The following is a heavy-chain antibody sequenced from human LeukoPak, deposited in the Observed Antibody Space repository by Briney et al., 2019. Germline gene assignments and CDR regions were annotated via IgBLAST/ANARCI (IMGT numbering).Heavy chain of an antibody. V-gene: IGHV4-4*07. J-gene: IGHJ5*02. CDR3: ARARDSSSWPFLWFDP. Sequence: SETLSLTCTVSGGSISSYYWSWIRQPAGKGLEWIGRIYTSGSTNYNPSLKGRVTMSVDTSKNQFSLKLSSVTAADTAVYYCARARDSSSWPFLWFDPWGQGTLVTVSS. CDR2: IYTSGST. D-gene: IGHD6-13*01. CDR1: GGSISSYY.